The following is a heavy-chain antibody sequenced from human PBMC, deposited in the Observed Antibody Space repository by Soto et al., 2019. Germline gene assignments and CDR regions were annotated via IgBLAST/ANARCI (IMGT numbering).Heavy chain of an antibody. Sequence: QVQLVQSGAEVKKPGASVKVSCKASGYTFTSYDIIWVRQATGQGLEWMGWMNPSTGNTDSAEKFQGRLNMTRNPSKSTVYMEPSSLSFEDTAVYYCARGRIIVAGGFDPWGQGTLVTVSS. D-gene: IGHD6-19*01. V-gene: IGHV1-8*01. J-gene: IGHJ5*02. CDR1: GYTFTSYD. CDR2: MNPSTGNT. CDR3: ARGRIIVAGGFDP.